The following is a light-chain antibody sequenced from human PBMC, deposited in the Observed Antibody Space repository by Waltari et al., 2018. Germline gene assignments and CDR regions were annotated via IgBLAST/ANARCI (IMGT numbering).Light chain of an antibody. CDR1: QSIINW. V-gene: IGKV1-5*03. J-gene: IGKJ2*01. CDR3: QQYNTYPFT. CDR2: MAS. Sequence: DIQMTQSPSTLSASIGDRVTITCRASQSIINWLAWYHPIPGKAPKLLIYMASSLETGVPSRFRGSGSGTEFTLTISSLQPGDFATDYCQQYNTYPFTFGLGTKLESK.